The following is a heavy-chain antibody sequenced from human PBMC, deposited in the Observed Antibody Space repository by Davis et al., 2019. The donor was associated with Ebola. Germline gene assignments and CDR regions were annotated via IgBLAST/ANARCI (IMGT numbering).Heavy chain of an antibody. CDR2: IWYDGSNK. D-gene: IGHD1-1*01. Sequence: GGSLRLSCAASGFTFSSYGMHWVRQAPGKGLEWVAVIWYDGSNKYYADSVKGRFTISRDNSKNTLYLQMNSLRAEDTAVYYCARGMNDLRDLYYYGMDVWGQGTTVTVSS. J-gene: IGHJ6*02. CDR1: GFTFSSYG. V-gene: IGHV3-30*02. CDR3: ARGMNDLRDLYYYGMDV.